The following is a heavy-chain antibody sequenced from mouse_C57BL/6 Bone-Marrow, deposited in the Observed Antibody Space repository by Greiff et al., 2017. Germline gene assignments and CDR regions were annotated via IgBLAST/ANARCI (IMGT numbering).Heavy chain of an antibody. CDR1: GFSLTSYG. CDR3: ARKGHSNYEGFAY. Sequence: VKLQQSGPGLVQPSQSLSITCTVSGFSLTSYGVHWVRQSPGKGLEWLGVIWSGGSTDYNAAFISRLSISKDNSKSQVFFKMNSLQADHTAIYYCARKGHSNYEGFAYWGQGTLVTVSA. J-gene: IGHJ3*01. V-gene: IGHV2-2*01. CDR2: IWSGGST. D-gene: IGHD2-5*01.